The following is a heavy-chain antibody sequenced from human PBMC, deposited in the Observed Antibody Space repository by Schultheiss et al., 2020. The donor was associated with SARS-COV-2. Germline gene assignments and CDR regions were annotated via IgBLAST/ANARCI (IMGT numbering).Heavy chain of an antibody. J-gene: IGHJ4*02. CDR3: AKDLLGYFDWLFRDYFDY. CDR2: ISNSGRST. D-gene: IGHD3-9*01. V-gene: IGHV3-23*01. Sequence: GGSLRLSCAASGFTFSSYDMHWVRQATGKGLEWVSAISNSGRSTNYADSVRGRFTISRDNTKNTLYLQMDSLRAEDTAVYYCAKDLLGYFDWLFRDYFDYWGQGTLVTVSS. CDR1: GFTFSSYD.